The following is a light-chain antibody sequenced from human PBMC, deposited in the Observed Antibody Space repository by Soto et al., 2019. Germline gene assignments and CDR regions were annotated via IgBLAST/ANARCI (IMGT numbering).Light chain of an antibody. CDR3: CSYAGTYNYV. J-gene: IGLJ1*01. V-gene: IGLV2-11*01. CDR2: DVR. Sequence: QSALTQPRSVSGSPGQSVSISCTGTISDVGGYNYVSWYQQHPGKAPKLMIFDVRLRPSGVPDRFSGSKSGTTASLTISGLQAEDEADYYCCSYAGTYNYVFGTGTKVTVL. CDR1: ISDVGGYNY.